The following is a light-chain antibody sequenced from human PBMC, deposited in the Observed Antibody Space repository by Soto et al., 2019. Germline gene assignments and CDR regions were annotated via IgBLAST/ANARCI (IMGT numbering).Light chain of an antibody. J-gene: IGKJ4*01. CDR2: GAS. CDR3: QEYDVVPLT. Sequence: EIVLTQSPASLSLSPGEKATFSCRASQSVDSYLVWYQQKPGQAPRLLIFGASTRATGVPTRFSGSRSGAEFTLTITTLQPEDVATYYCQEYDVVPLTFGGGTEVDIK. CDR1: QSVDSY. V-gene: IGKV3-15*01.